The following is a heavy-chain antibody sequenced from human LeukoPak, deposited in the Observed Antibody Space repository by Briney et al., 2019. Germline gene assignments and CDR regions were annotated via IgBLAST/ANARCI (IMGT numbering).Heavy chain of an antibody. D-gene: IGHD2-21*01. CDR3: AKADGSDDFAF. CDR2: IQYDGTNK. J-gene: IGHJ4*02. V-gene: IGHV3-30*02. CDR1: GFTFTNYG. Sequence: GSLRLSCVASGFTFTNYGLHWVRQAPGKGLEWVAYIQYDGTNKYYADSVKGRFTISRDNSKNTLYIQMNSLRPEDTAVYYCAKADGSDDFAFWGQGTLVTVSS.